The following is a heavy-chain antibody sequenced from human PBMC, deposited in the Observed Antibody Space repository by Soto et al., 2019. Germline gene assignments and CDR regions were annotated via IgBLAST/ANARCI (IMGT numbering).Heavy chain of an antibody. D-gene: IGHD4-17*01. J-gene: IGHJ4*02. V-gene: IGHV3-21*01. CDR2: ISSSSSYI. Sequence: GGSLRLSCAASGFTFSSYSMNWVRQAPGKGLEWVSSISSSSSYIYYADSVKGRFTISRDNAKNSLYLQMNSLRAEDTAVYYCASTPSLRWSYFDYWGQGTLVTVSS. CDR3: ASTPSLRWSYFDY. CDR1: GFTFSSYS.